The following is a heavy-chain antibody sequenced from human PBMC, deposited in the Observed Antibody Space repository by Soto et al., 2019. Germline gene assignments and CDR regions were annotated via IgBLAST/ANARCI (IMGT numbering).Heavy chain of an antibody. V-gene: IGHV4-30-4*01. CDR2: IYYSGST. J-gene: IGHJ4*02. CDR3: ARVMTTVTILIDY. Sequence: SETLSLTCTVSGGSISSGDYYWSWIRQPPGKGLEWIGYIYYSGSTYYNPSLKSRVTISVGTSKNQFSLKLSSVTAADTAVYYCARVMTTVTILIDYWGQGTLVTVS. CDR1: GGSISSGDYY. D-gene: IGHD4-17*01.